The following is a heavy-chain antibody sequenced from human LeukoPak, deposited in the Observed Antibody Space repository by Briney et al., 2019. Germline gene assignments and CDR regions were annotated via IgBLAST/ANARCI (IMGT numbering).Heavy chain of an antibody. CDR1: GFTFSSYG. V-gene: IGHV3-33*01. CDR3: AREADSQLLWFGELEIVY. D-gene: IGHD3-10*01. Sequence: GGSLRLSCAASGFTFSSYGMHWVRQAPGKGLEWVAVIWYDGSNKYYADSVKGRFTISRDNSKNTLYLQMNSLRAEDTAVYYCAREADSQLLWFGELEIVYWGQGTLVTVSS. J-gene: IGHJ4*02. CDR2: IWYDGSNK.